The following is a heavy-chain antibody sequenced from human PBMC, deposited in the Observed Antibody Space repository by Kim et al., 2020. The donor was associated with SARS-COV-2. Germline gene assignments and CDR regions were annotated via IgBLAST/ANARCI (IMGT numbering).Heavy chain of an antibody. CDR2: IYGRGATT. D-gene: IGHD5-12*01. J-gene: IGHJ4*02. Sequence: GGSLRLSCAASGFTFSNSPMSWVRQAPGKGLEWVSTIYGRGATTYYPGSVKGRFTISRDNSKNTHYLQMNNLRAEDSAVYFCAKSGQLDYWGQGTLVTVSS. CDR3: AKSGQLDY. CDR1: GFTFSNSP. V-gene: IGHV3-23*01.